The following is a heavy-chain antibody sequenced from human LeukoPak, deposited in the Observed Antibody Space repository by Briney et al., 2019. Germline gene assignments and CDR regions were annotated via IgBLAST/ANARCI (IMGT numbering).Heavy chain of an antibody. CDR1: AYTFTSYD. D-gene: IGHD3-22*01. J-gene: IGHJ3*02. CDR2: MNPNSGNT. V-gene: IGHV1-8*03. CDR3: ARPLDYYDTHAFDI. Sequence: ASVKVSCKASAYTFTSYDINWVRQATGQGLEWMGWMNPNSGNTGYAQKFQGRVTITRNTSISTAYMELSSLRSEDTAVYYCARPLDYYDTHAFDIWGQGTMVTVSS.